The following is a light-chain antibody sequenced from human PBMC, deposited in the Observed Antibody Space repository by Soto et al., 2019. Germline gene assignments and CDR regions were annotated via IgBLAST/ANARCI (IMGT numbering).Light chain of an antibody. J-gene: IGKJ2*01. CDR2: GAS. Sequence: EIVLTQSPGTLSLSPGGRATLSCRASQSVSSSYLAWYQQKPGQAPRLLIYGASSRATGIPDRFSGSGSGTDFTLTIGRLEPEDFAVYYCQQYGSSPYTFGQGTKLEIK. CDR3: QQYGSSPYT. CDR1: QSVSSSY. V-gene: IGKV3-20*01.